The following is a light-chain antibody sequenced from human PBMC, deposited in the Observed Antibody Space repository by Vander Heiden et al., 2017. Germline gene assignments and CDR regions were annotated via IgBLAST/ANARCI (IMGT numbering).Light chain of an antibody. CDR2: SNN. Sequence: QSVLAQPPSASGTPGQRVTISCSGSSSNIGSNTVNWYQQLPGTAPKLLIYSNNQRPSGVPDRFSSSKSGTSASLAISGLQSDDEADYYCVVWDDSLNGYVFGTGTKVTVL. CDR1: SSNIGSNT. CDR3: VVWDDSLNGYV. J-gene: IGLJ1*01. V-gene: IGLV1-44*01.